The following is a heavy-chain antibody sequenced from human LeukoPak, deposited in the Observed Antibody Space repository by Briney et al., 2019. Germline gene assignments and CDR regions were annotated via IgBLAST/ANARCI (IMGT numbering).Heavy chain of an antibody. J-gene: IGHJ4*02. CDR1: GYSFTSYW. CDR2: IDPSDSYT. CDR3: ARQGAITGDFDY. Sequence: PGESLKISCKGSGYSFTSYWISWVRQLPGKGLEWMGRIDPSDSYTNYSPSFQGHVTISADKSISTAYLQWSSLKASDTAMYYCARQGAITGDFDYWGQGTLVTVSS. V-gene: IGHV5-10-1*01. D-gene: IGHD7-27*01.